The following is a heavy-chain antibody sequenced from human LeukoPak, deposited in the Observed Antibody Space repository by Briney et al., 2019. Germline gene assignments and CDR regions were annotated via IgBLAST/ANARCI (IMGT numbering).Heavy chain of an antibody. Sequence: PGGSLRLSCEVSGFRLTTYGTHWVRQAPGKGLEWVAYIPFDGSDEYYVDSVKGRFSISRDNSKNTLFLQMNSLRPEDTAVYYCARVNPALYGDFAFDYWGQGTLVTVSS. CDR1: GFRLTTYG. CDR3: ARVNPALYGDFAFDY. V-gene: IGHV3-30*02. CDR2: IPFDGSDE. J-gene: IGHJ4*02. D-gene: IGHD4-17*01.